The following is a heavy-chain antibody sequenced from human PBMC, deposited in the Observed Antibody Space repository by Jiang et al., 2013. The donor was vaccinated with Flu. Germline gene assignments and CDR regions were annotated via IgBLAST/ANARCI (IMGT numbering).Heavy chain of an antibody. J-gene: IGHJ4*02. CDR2: MNPRSGDT. D-gene: IGHD4-23*01. Sequence: GAEVKKPGASVKVSCKASGYTFTSYDINWVRQATGQGLEYMGWMNPRSGDTGYAQKFQGRVTMTGNTSISTAYMHLTNLRSDDTAVYYCARGTVVTPSDYWGQGTRVIVSS. V-gene: IGHV1-8*01. CDR1: GYTFTSYD. CDR3: ARGTVVTPSDY.